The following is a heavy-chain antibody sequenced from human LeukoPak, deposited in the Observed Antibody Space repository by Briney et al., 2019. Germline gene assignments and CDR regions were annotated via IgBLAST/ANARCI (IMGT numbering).Heavy chain of an antibody. CDR1: GYSFTSHW. V-gene: IGHV5-51*01. Sequence: GESLKISCKGSGYSFTSHWIGWVRQMPGKGLEWMGIIYPGDSDTRYSPSFQGQVTISADKSISTAYLQWSSLKASDTAMYYCARLAGYDSSGYYPDYWGQGTLVTVSS. CDR2: IYPGDSDT. D-gene: IGHD3-22*01. CDR3: ARLAGYDSSGYYPDY. J-gene: IGHJ4*02.